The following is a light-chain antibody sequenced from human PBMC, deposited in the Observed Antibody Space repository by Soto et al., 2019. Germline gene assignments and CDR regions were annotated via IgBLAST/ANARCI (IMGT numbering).Light chain of an antibody. CDR3: LQYYSYPYT. V-gene: IGKV1-17*01. J-gene: IGKJ2*01. CDR2: AAA. Sequence: DIQMTQSPSSLSASVGDRVTITCRASQGITTDFAWYQQKPGKAPKRLNYAAASLQSGVPSRFSGSGSGTEFTLTISSLQPEDFSTYYGLQYYSYPYTFGQGTKLEIK. CDR1: QGITTD.